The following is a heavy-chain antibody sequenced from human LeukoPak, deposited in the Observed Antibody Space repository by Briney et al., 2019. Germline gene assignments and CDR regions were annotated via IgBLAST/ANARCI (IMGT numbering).Heavy chain of an antibody. D-gene: IGHD4-17*01. V-gene: IGHV3-30-3*01. CDR2: ISSDGSNK. J-gene: IGHJ6*02. CDR1: GSTFSSYA. Sequence: GGSLRLSCAASGSTFSSYAMHWVRQAPGKGLEWVAVISSDGSNKYYADSVKGRFTISRDNSKNTLYLQMNSLRAEDTAVYYCARDVNGDYTDYYYYYGMDVWGQGTTVTVSS. CDR3: ARDVNGDYTDYYYYYGMDV.